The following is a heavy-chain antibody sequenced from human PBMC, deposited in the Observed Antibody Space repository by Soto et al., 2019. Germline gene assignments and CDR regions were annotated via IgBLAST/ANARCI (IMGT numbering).Heavy chain of an antibody. V-gene: IGHV3-33*01. J-gene: IGHJ4*02. CDR1: GFTFSSYG. D-gene: IGHD7-27*01. CDR3: ARVGTGDTPAGGFDN. CDR2: IWYDGSNK. Sequence: GGSLRLSCAASGFTFSSYGMHWVRQAPGKGLEWVAVIWYDGSNKYYADSVKGRFTISRDNSKNTLYLQMNSLRAEDTAVYYCARVGTGDTPAGGFDNWGQGTLVTVSS.